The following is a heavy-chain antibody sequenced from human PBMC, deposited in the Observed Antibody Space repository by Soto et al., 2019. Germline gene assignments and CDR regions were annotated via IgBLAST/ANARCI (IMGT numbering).Heavy chain of an antibody. Sequence: EVQLLEAGGGLVQPGGSLRLSCAASGFTFSSYAMSWVRQAPGKGLEWVSGISGSGDYTYYADSVKGRFTITRDNSKNTLYLETYSLRAEDTAVYYCAKSGQGFSSTPGHNAYWGQGTAVTVSS. CDR1: GFTFSSYA. D-gene: IGHD6-13*01. CDR2: ISGSGDYT. J-gene: IGHJ4*02. CDR3: AKSGQGFSSTPGHNAY. V-gene: IGHV3-23*01.